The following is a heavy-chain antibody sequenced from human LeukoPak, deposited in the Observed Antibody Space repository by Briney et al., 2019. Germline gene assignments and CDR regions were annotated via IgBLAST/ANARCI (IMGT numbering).Heavy chain of an antibody. CDR2: IYPGDSDT. Sequence: GESLKISCKGSGYSFTSYWIGWVRQIPGKGLEWMGIIYPGDSDTRYSPSFQGQVTISADKSSSTAYLQWSSLNAPDTAMYYCASRIYDDAFDIWGQGTMVTVSS. V-gene: IGHV5-51*01. D-gene: IGHD3-3*01. CDR3: ASRIYDDAFDI. J-gene: IGHJ3*02. CDR1: GYSFTSYW.